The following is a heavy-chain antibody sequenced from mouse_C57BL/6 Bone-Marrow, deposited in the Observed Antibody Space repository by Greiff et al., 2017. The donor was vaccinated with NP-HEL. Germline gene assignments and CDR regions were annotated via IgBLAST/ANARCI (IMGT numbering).Heavy chain of an antibody. CDR2: INPYNGGT. CDR1: GYTFTDYY. CDR3: ERWDTTVVATRLGAMDY. V-gene: IGHV1-19*01. D-gene: IGHD1-1*01. J-gene: IGHJ4*01. Sequence: VQLQQSGPVLVKPGASVKMSCKASGYTFTDYYMNWVKQSHGKSLEWIGVINPYNGGTSYNQKFKGKATLTVDKSSSTAYMELNSLTSEDSAVYYCERWDTTVVATRLGAMDYWGQGTSVTVSS.